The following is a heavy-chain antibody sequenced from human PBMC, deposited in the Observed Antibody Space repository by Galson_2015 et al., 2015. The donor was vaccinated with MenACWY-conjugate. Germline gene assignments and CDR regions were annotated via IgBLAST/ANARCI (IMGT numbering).Heavy chain of an antibody. J-gene: IGHJ6*02. CDR3: ARGRGSYYYGMDV. D-gene: IGHD1-26*01. V-gene: IGHV1-46*02. CDR2: INPYGGST. CDR1: GYTFNTYY. Sequence: SVKVSCKASGYTFNTYYMHWVRQAPGQGLEWVGIINPYGGSTTYAQKFQGRVTMTRDTSTSTVYMELSSLRSEDTAVYYCARGRGSYYYGMDVWGQGSTVTVSS.